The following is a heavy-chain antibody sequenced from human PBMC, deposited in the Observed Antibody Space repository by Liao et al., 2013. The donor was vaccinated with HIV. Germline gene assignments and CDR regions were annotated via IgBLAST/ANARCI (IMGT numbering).Heavy chain of an antibody. CDR3: ARGGCTNGVCYSPPYYFDY. Sequence: QLQLQESGPGLVKPSETLSLTCTVSGGSISSSGYYWGWIRQPPGKGLEWIGSIYYIGSTYYNPSLKSRVTISVNTSKNQFSLKLSSVTAADTAVYYCARGGCTNGVCYSPPYYFDYWGQGTLVTVSS. CDR1: GGSISSSGYY. J-gene: IGHJ4*02. CDR2: IYYIGST. V-gene: IGHV4-39*07. D-gene: IGHD2-8*01.